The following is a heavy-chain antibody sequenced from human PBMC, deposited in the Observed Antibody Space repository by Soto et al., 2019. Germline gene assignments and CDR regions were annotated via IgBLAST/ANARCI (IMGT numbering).Heavy chain of an antibody. CDR3: ARGMDNQKVGC. D-gene: IGHD1-1*01. J-gene: IGHJ1*01. CDR2: ICCSGST. Sequence: SEPLSLTSTVARDSGSRADSYRSWIRQPPGKGLEWIGYICCSGSTEYNPSLRGRVIISVDTSKNQLSLKLSTVTAADTAVYFCARGMDNQKVGCWGQGTLVTVS. CDR1: RDSGSRADSY. V-gene: IGHV4-61*08.